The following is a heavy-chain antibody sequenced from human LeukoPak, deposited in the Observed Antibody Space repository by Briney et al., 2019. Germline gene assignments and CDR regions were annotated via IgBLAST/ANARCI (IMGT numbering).Heavy chain of an antibody. J-gene: IGHJ4*02. Sequence: GRSLRLSCAASGFTFDDYAMHWVRQAPGKGLEWVSGISWNSGSIGYADSVKGRFTISRDNAKNSLYLQMNNLRAEDTALYYCAKDSQTGGSGWYYFDYWGQGTLVTVSS. CDR2: ISWNSGSI. V-gene: IGHV3-9*01. CDR3: AKDSQTGGSGWYYFDY. CDR1: GFTFDDYA. D-gene: IGHD6-19*01.